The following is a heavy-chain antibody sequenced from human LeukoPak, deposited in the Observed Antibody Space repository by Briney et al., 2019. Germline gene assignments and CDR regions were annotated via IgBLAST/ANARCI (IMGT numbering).Heavy chain of an antibody. CDR3: VSLLFGGAGRGN. Sequence: PSETLSLTCSVSSGSIDNEHWCWVRQHPGKGLEWIGHTLYGGSNKFNPSLKSRVTISVDRSKNQFSLTLISVTAADTAVYYCVSLLFGGAGRGNWGQGSLVTVSS. V-gene: IGHV4-59*12. CDR1: SGSIDNEH. J-gene: IGHJ4*02. D-gene: IGHD3-3*01. CDR2: TLYGGSN.